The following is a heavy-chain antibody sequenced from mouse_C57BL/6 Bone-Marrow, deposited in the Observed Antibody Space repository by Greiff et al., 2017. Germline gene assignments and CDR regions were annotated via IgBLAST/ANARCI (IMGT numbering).Heavy chain of an antibody. D-gene: IGHD1-1*01. V-gene: IGHV1-61*01. Sequence: QPGAELVRPGSSVKLSCKASGYTFTSYWMDWVKQRPGQGLEWIGNIYPSDSETHYNQKFKDKATLTVDKSSSTAYMQLSSLTSEDSAVYYCARSSRTVPFAYWGQGTLVTVSA. CDR2: IYPSDSET. J-gene: IGHJ3*01. CDR3: ARSSRTVPFAY. CDR1: GYTFTSYW.